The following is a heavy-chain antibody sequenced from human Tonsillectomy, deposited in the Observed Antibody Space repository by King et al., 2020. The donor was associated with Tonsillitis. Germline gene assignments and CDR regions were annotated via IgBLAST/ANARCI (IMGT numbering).Heavy chain of an antibody. V-gene: IGHV4-4*07. CDR2: MSTSGST. CDR3: AREGLAVAGRALDC. J-gene: IGHJ4*02. D-gene: IGHD6-19*01. CDR1: GGSISSYY. Sequence: QLQESGPGLVKPSETLSLTCTVSGGSISSYYWSWIRQPAGKGLEWIGRMSTSGSTNYSPSLKSRVTMSVDTSKNQFSLKLTSVTAADTAVYYCAREGLAVAGRALDCWGQGALVTVSS.